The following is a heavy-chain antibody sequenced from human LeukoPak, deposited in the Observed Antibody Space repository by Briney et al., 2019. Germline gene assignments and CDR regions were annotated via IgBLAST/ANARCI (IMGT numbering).Heavy chain of an antibody. Sequence: PSETLSLTCTVSGGSISSYYWSWIRQPPGKGLEWIGYIYYSGSTNYNPSLKSRVTISVDTSKNQFSLKLSSVTAADTAVYYCARHHRFLEWLFRGYFDYWGQGTLVTVSS. CDR1: GGSISSYY. D-gene: IGHD3-3*01. CDR2: IYYSGST. CDR3: ARHHRFLEWLFRGYFDY. V-gene: IGHV4-59*08. J-gene: IGHJ4*02.